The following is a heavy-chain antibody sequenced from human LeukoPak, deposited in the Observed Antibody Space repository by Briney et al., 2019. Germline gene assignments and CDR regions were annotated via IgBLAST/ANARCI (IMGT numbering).Heavy chain of an antibody. CDR2: ISYDGSNK. CDR3: TYYYMDV. CDR1: GFTFSSYG. Sequence: GGSLRLSCAASGFTFSSYGMHWVRQAPGKGLEWVAVISYDGSNKYYADSVKGRFTISRDNSKNTLYLQMNSLRAEDTAVYYCTYYYMDVWGKGTTVTVSS. J-gene: IGHJ6*03. V-gene: IGHV3-30*03.